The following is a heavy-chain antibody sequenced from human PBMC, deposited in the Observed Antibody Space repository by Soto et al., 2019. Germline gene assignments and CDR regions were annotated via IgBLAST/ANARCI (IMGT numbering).Heavy chain of an antibody. CDR1: GGSISSYY. J-gene: IGHJ5*02. D-gene: IGHD2-15*01. V-gene: IGHV4-59*08. CDR2: IYYSGST. Sequence: SETLSLTCTVSGGSISSYYWSWIRQPPGKGLEWIGYIYYSGSTNYNPSLKSRVTISVDTSKNQFSLKLSSVSAADTAVYYCARLPDRYCSGGSCYSFEGWFAPWGQGTLVTVSS. CDR3: ARLPDRYCSGGSCYSFEGWFAP.